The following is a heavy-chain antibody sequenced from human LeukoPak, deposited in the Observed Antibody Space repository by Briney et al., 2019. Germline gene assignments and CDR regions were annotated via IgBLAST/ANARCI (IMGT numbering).Heavy chain of an antibody. Sequence: PGGSLRLSCAASGFTFSDYAMSWVRQAPGKGPEWVSAITGGGRTYHADSVKGRFTISRDNAKNSLYLQMNSLRAEDTAVYYCARDRHCSSTSCYYYGMDVWGQGTTVTVSS. V-gene: IGHV3-23*01. CDR1: GFTFSDYA. CDR3: ARDRHCSSTSCYYYGMDV. J-gene: IGHJ6*02. CDR2: ITGGGRT. D-gene: IGHD2-2*01.